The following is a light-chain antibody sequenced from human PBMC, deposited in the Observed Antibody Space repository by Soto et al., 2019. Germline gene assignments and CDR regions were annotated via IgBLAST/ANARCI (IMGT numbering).Light chain of an antibody. CDR1: SSDVGTYNF. CDR2: QVT. J-gene: IGLJ1*01. V-gene: IGLV2-23*02. Sequence: QSALTQPASVSGSLGQSITISCSGTSSDVGTYNFVSWYQQYPGKAPKLMIYQVTKRPSGVSNRFSGSKSGNTASLTISGLQAEDEADYYCCSYAGSSTPLIFGTGTKVTVL. CDR3: CSYAGSSTPLI.